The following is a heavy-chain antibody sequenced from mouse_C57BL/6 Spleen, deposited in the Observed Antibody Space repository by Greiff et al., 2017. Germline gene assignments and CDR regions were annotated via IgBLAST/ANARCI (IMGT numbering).Heavy chain of an antibody. D-gene: IGHD1-1*01. V-gene: IGHV1-64*01. CDR2: IHPNSGST. CDR3: ATGSIYASYFDD. CDR1: GYTFTSYW. J-gene: IGHJ2*01. Sequence: QVQLQQPAAELVKPGASVKLSCKASGYTFTSYWMHWVKQRPGQGLEWIGMIHPNSGSTNYNEKLKSKATLTVDKSSSTAYMQLRSLTSEDSAVYYCATGSIYASYFDDWGQGTTLTVSS.